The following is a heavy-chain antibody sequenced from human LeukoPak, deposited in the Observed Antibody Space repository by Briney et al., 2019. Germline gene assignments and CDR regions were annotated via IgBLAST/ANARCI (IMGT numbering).Heavy chain of an antibody. Sequence: GGSLRLSCAASGFTFSSYGMHWVRQAPGKGLEWVAVIWYDGSNKYYADSVKGRFTISRDNSKNTLYLQMNSLRAEDTAVYYCARVYYYDSRGYSDYWGQGTLVTVSS. CDR3: ARVYYYDSRGYSDY. V-gene: IGHV3-33*01. CDR2: IWYDGSNK. D-gene: IGHD3-22*01. CDR1: GFTFSSYG. J-gene: IGHJ4*02.